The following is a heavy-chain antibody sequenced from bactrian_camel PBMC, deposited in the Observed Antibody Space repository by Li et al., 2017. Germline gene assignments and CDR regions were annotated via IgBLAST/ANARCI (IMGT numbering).Heavy chain of an antibody. V-gene: IGHV3S53*01. Sequence: HVQLVESGGGSVQAGESLRLSCTSRYLPSQYHWAWFRQAPGKQREGVAAIDSDGLTKYADSVKGRFTISQDDAKNTLYLQMNSLKPEDTAMYYCAARRGACGAEWWLFGYRGQGTQVTVS. J-gene: IGHJ6*01. D-gene: IGHD7*01. CDR2: IDSDGLT. CDR1: RYLPSQYH. CDR3: AARRGACGAEWWLFGY.